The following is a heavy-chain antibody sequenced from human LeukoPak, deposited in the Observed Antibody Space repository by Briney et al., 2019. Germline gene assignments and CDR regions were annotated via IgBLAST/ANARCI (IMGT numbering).Heavy chain of an antibody. CDR3: HKYSTSGTDS. D-gene: IGHD6-6*01. V-gene: IGHV3-23*01. Sequence: GGSLRLSCAASEFTFSSYPMSWVRQAPGKGLEWVSTISNSGGSIYYADSVKGRFTISRDNSKNTLYLQMNSLRAVDTAVYYCHKYSTSGTDSWGQGTLVTVSS. J-gene: IGHJ4*02. CDR2: ISNSGGSI. CDR1: EFTFSSYP.